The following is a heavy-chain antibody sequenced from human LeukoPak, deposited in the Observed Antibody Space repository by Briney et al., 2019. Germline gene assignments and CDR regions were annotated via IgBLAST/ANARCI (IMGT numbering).Heavy chain of an antibody. D-gene: IGHD3-10*01. Sequence: SVKVSCKASGGTFSSYAISWVRQAPGQGLEWMGGIIPIFGTANYAQKFQGRVTITADKPTSTAYMELSSLRSEDTAVYYCARDIYEYYYGSGSLYNWFDPWGQGTLVTVSS. V-gene: IGHV1-69*06. CDR2: IIPIFGTA. CDR3: ARDIYEYYYGSGSLYNWFDP. CDR1: GGTFSSYA. J-gene: IGHJ5*02.